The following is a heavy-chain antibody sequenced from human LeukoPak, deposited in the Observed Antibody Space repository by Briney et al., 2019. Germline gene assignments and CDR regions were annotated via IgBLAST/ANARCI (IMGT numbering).Heavy chain of an antibody. CDR2: INHSGST. Sequence: PGGSLRLSCAASGFTFSSYAMSWIRQPPGKGLEWIGEINHSGSTNYNPSLKSRVTISVDTSKNQFSLKLSSVTAADTAVYYCRILSLGWDYWGQGTLVTVSS. CDR3: RILSLGWDY. D-gene: IGHD2/OR15-2a*01. J-gene: IGHJ4*02. V-gene: IGHV4-34*08. CDR1: GFTFSSYA.